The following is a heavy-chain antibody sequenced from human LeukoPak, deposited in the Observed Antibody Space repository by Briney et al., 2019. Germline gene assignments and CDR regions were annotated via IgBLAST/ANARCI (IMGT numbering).Heavy chain of an antibody. CDR2: IYYSGST. CDR3: ARDRYCSGGSCYSSFDY. Sequence: SETLSLTCTVSGGSISSSYYWGWIRQPPGKGLEWIGSIYYSGSTYYNPSLKSRVTISVDTSKNQFSLKLSSVTAADTAVYYCARDRYCSGGSCYSSFDYWGQGTLVTVSP. V-gene: IGHV4-39*07. CDR1: GGSISSSYY. J-gene: IGHJ4*02. D-gene: IGHD2-15*01.